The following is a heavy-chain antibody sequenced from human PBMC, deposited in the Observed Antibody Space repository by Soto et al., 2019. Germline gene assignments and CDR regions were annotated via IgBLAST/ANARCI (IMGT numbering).Heavy chain of an antibody. CDR2: IRAYNGNT. CDR3: ARDIEYCSSTSCAYSSSKDFDY. J-gene: IGHJ4*02. CDR1: GYTFTSYG. D-gene: IGHD2-2*01. Sequence: ASVKVSCKASGYTFTSYGISWVRQAPGQALESTGRIRAYNGNTNYAQKLQGRVTLPTDASTSTAYMELRSLRSDDTAVYYCARDIEYCSSTSCAYSSSKDFDYWGQGTLVSVSS. V-gene: IGHV1-18*01.